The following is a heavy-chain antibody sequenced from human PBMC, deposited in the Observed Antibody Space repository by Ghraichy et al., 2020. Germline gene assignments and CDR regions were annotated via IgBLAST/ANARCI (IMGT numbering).Heavy chain of an antibody. V-gene: IGHV3-7*03. CDR3: ARDSTDAAVDI. J-gene: IGHJ3*02. Sequence: GGSLRLSCAASGFTVSSSWMSWVRQAPGKGLEWVANLKQDGREKYYVDSVKGRFTISRDNAKNSLYLHMNSLRAEDTAVYYCARDSTDAAVDIWGQGIMVIVSA. D-gene: IGHD5-24*01. CDR2: LKQDGREK. CDR1: GFTVSSSW.